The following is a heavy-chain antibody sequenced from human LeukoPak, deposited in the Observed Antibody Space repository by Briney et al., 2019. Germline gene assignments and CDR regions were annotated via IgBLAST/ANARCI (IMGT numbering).Heavy chain of an antibody. CDR1: GFTFSSYS. D-gene: IGHD2-2*02. V-gene: IGHV3-48*01. J-gene: IGHJ5*02. Sequence: GGSLRLSCAASGFTFSSYSMNWVRQAPGKGLEWVSYISSSSSTIYYADSVKGRFTISRDNAKNSLYLQMNSQRAEDTAVYYCAIIPPVGWLDPWGQGTLVTVSS. CDR2: ISSSSSTI. CDR3: AIIPPVGWLDP.